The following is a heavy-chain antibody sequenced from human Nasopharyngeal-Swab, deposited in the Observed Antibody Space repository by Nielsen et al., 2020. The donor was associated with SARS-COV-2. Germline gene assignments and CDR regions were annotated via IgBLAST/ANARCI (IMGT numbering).Heavy chain of an antibody. CDR2: ITPIFGTA. D-gene: IGHD3-16*01. CDR3: ATPQTDDGGNYFDY. J-gene: IGHJ4*02. V-gene: IGHV1-69*01. Sequence: WVRQAPGQGLEWMGGITPIFGTANYAQKFQGRVTITADESTSTAYMELSSLRSEDTAVYYCATPQTDDGGNYFDYWGQGTLVTVSS.